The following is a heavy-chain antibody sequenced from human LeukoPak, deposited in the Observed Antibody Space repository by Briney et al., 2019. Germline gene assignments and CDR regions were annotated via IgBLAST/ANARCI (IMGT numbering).Heavy chain of an antibody. CDR1: GGTFSSYA. V-gene: IGHV1-69*01. Sequence: SVKVSCKASGGTFSSYAISWVRQAPGQGLEWMGGIIPIFGTANYAQKFQGRVTITADESTSTAYMELSSLRSEDTAVYYCATEVWQQLVHAFDIWGQGTMVTVSS. J-gene: IGHJ3*02. D-gene: IGHD6-13*01. CDR2: IIPIFGTA. CDR3: ATEVWQQLVHAFDI.